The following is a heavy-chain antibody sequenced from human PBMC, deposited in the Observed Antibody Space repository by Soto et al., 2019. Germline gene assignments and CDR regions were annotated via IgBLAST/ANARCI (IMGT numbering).Heavy chain of an antibody. CDR2: IDPSDSYT. J-gene: IGHJ6*02. CDR3: ARHNSFGVVILRPYFYYMDV. Sequence: PGESLKISCQGSGYSFTSYWISWVRQMPGKGLEWMGRIDPSDSYTNYSPSFQGHVIISADKSISTAYLQWSSLRASDTAMYYCARHNSFGVVILRPYFYYMDVWGQGTTVTVSS. V-gene: IGHV5-10-1*01. CDR1: GYSFTSYW. D-gene: IGHD3-3*01.